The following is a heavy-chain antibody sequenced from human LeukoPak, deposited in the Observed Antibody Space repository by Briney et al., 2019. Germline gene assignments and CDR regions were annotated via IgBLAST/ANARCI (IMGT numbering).Heavy chain of an antibody. CDR3: TTFGIDWSLSY. CDR2: INSDGSYI. Sequence: PGGSLRLSRAASGCIFSSWWMIWFRRLPGKGLVWVSHINSDGSYIRYADSVKGRFTIYRDNAKNTLYLQMNSLRPEDTGVYYCTTFGIDWSLSYWGQGALVTVSS. CDR1: GCIFSSWW. V-gene: IGHV3-74*01. J-gene: IGHJ4*02. D-gene: IGHD3-9*01.